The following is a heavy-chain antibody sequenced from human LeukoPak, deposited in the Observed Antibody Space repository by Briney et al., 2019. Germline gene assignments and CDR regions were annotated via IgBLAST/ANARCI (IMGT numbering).Heavy chain of an antibody. V-gene: IGHV3-23*01. CDR2: ISGSGGKT. CDR1: GFTFSNYA. Sequence: GGSLRLSCAASGFTFSNYAMSWVRQAPGKGLEWVSAISGSGGKTYYADSVKGRFTISRDNSKNTLYLQMNSLRAEDTAVYYCAKDKVVLGAYFDYWGQGTLVTVSS. J-gene: IGHJ4*02. D-gene: IGHD2-15*01. CDR3: AKDKVVLGAYFDY.